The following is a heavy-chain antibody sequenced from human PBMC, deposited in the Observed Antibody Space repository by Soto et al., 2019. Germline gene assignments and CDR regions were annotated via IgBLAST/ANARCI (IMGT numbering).Heavy chain of an antibody. CDR2: IYYRGNT. V-gene: IGHV4-59*08. CDR1: GCSMSPYY. Sequence: SETLSLTCTVSGCSMSPYYWSWIRQPPGKGLEWIANIYYRGNTNYNPSFESRVTISIDTSKNQFSLKLNSMTAADTAVYYCARHSKKTGDFDYYYGMDVWGQGTTVTVSS. CDR3: ARHSKKTGDFDYYYGMDV. J-gene: IGHJ6*02. D-gene: IGHD1-1*01.